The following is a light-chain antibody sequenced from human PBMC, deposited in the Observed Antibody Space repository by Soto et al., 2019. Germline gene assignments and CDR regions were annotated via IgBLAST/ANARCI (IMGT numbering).Light chain of an antibody. CDR1: QSVSSSS. Sequence: EIVLTQSPGTLSLSPWERATLACGASQSVSSSSVAWYQQKPGQAPRLLIYGASSRXTGIQDRFSGSGSGTDFTLTISRLEHEDFAVYYCQQYGSSPWTFGQGTKVDIK. CDR3: QQYGSSPWT. J-gene: IGKJ1*01. V-gene: IGKV3-20*01. CDR2: GAS.